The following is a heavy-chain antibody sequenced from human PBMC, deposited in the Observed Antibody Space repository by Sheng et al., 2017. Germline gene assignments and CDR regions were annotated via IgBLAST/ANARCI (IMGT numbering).Heavy chain of an antibody. V-gene: IGHV3-30*02. CDR2: IRYDGSNK. D-gene: IGHD2-8*01. CDR1: GFTFSSYG. CDR3: AKDKGNGARRNYYYYYYMDV. Sequence: QVQLVESGGGVVQPGGSLRLSCAASGFTFSSYGMHWVRQAPGKGLEWVAFIRYDGSNKYYADSVKGRFTISRDNSKNTLYLQMNSLRAEDTAVYYCAKDKGNGARRNYYYYYYMDVWGKGTTVTVSS. J-gene: IGHJ6*03.